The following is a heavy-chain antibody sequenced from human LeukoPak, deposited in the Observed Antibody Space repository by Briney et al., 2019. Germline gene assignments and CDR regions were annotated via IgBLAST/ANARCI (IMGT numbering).Heavy chain of an antibody. Sequence: GGSLRLSCAASGFSFNNYWMSWVRQAPGKGLEWVANIRTDGSEKYYADSLKGRFTISRDNAKNSLYLQMDSLTAEDTAVYYCAPEGVPTSLNPFEIWGQGTMVTVSS. CDR2: IRTDGSEK. J-gene: IGHJ3*02. D-gene: IGHD2-2*01. CDR1: GFSFNNYW. CDR3: APEGVPTSLNPFEI. V-gene: IGHV3-7*01.